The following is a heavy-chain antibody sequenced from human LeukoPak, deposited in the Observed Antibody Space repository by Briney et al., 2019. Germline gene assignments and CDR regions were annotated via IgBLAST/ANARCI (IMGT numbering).Heavy chain of an antibody. CDR1: GGSISSGGYS. Sequence: EPSQTLSLTCAVSGGSISSGGYSWSWIRQPPGKGLEWIGYIYYSGTTYYNPSLRSRVIMSVDMSKNQFSLKLSSVTAADTAVYYCARSVWVQPSRYYFDYWGQGTLVTVSS. J-gene: IGHJ4*02. D-gene: IGHD5-18*01. CDR3: ARSVWVQPSRYYFDY. V-gene: IGHV4-30-2*01. CDR2: IYYSGTT.